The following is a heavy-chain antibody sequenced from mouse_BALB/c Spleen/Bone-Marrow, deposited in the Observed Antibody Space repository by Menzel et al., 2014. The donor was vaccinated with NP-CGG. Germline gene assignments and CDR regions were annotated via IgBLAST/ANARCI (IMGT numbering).Heavy chain of an antibody. CDR3: ARHNYGYYAKDY. V-gene: IGHV5-6*01. D-gene: IGHD1-1*01. CDR2: ISSGGSYT. Sequence: EVKLVESGGDLVKSGGSLKLSCAASGFTFSSYGMSWVRRTPDKRLEWVAIISSGGSYTYYPDSVKGRFTISRDNAKNTLYLQMSSLKSEDTAMYYCARHNYGYYAKDYWGQGASVTVSS. J-gene: IGHJ4*01. CDR1: GFTFSSYG.